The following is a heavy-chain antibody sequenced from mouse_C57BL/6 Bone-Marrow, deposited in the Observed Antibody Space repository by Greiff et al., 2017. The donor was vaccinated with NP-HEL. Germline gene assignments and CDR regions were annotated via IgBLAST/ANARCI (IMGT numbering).Heavy chain of an antibody. V-gene: IGHV3-6*01. CDR1: GYSITSGYY. D-gene: IGHD2-3*01. Sequence: EVQLQESGPGLVKPSQSLSLTCSVTGYSITSGYYWNWIRQFPGNKLEWMGYISYDGSNNYNPSLKNRISITRDTSKNQFFLKLNSVTTEDTATYYCAREDGYYPYYFDYWGQGTTLTVSS. J-gene: IGHJ2*01. CDR3: AREDGYYPYYFDY. CDR2: ISYDGSN.